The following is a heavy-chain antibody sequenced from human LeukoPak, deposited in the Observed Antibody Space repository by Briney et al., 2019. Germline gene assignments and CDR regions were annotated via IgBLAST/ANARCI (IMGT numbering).Heavy chain of an antibody. Sequence: SETLSLTCTVSGSSINNNFWTWIRQPPGKGLEWIGYIYSSGSANYNPSLKSRVIISGDTSKNQISLGLTSVTAADTAMYFCARHRDYYDTWGHGTLVTVSS. J-gene: IGHJ4*01. CDR3: ARHRDYYDT. D-gene: IGHD3-22*01. V-gene: IGHV4-59*08. CDR1: GSSINNNF. CDR2: IYSSGSA.